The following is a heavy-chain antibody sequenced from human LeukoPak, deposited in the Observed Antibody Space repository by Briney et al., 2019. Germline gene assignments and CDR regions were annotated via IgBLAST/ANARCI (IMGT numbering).Heavy chain of an antibody. J-gene: IGHJ4*02. D-gene: IGHD1-1*01. V-gene: IGHV3-64*01. CDR2: ISSNGGST. CDR3: AREVNWRFDY. Sequence: GGSLRLSCAASGFTFSSYSMYWVRQAPGKGLEYVSAISSNGGSTYYANSVKGRFTISRDNSKNTLYLQMGSLGGEDMAVYYCAREVNWRFDYWGQGTLVTVSS. CDR1: GFTFSSYS.